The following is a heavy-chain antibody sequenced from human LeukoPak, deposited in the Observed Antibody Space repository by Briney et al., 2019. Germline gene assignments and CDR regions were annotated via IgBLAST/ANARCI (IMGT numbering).Heavy chain of an antibody. CDR1: GGSFSSYY. CDR3: ARRCSSISCYNY. V-gene: IGHV4-34*01. D-gene: IGHD2-2*02. Sequence: SETLSLTCAVYGGSFSSYYWSWIRQPPGKGLEWIGEINHSGSTNYNPSLKSRITISVDTSKNQFSLKLSSVTAADTAVYYCARRCSSISCYNYWGQGTLVTVSS. CDR2: INHSGST. J-gene: IGHJ4*02.